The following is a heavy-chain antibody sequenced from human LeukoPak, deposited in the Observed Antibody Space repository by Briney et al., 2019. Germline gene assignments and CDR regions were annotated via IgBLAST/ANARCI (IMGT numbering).Heavy chain of an antibody. D-gene: IGHD2-15*01. Sequence: QAGGSLRLSCAASGFTVSSHYMSWVRQAPGKGLEWVSLIYGGGSTYYADSVKGRFTISRDNSKNTLYLQMNSLRAEDTAVYYCARGGKLLPFDYWGQGTLVTVSS. CDR2: IYGGGST. CDR1: GFTVSSHY. V-gene: IGHV3-53*01. CDR3: ARGGKLLPFDY. J-gene: IGHJ4*02.